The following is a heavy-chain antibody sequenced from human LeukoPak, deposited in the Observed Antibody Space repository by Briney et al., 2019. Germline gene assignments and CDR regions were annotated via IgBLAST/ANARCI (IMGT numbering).Heavy chain of an antibody. Sequence: GGSLRLSCAASGFTFSSYSMNWVRQAPGKGLEWVSYISSSNNTIYYADSVRGRFTISRDNAKNSLYLQMNSLRDEDTAVYYCARSTYCGGDCYPALGYWGQGTLVTVSS. CDR1: GFTFSSYS. CDR2: ISSSNNTI. V-gene: IGHV3-48*02. D-gene: IGHD2-21*02. J-gene: IGHJ4*02. CDR3: ARSTYCGGDCYPALGY.